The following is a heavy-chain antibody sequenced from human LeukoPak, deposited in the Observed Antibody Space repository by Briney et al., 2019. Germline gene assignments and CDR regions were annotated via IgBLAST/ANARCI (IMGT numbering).Heavy chain of an antibody. CDR2: ISWNSGSI. V-gene: IGHV3-9*01. Sequence: PGGSLRLSCAASGFTFDDYAVHWVRQAPGKGLEWVSGISWNSGSIGYADSVKGRFTISRDNAKNSLYLQMNSLRAEDTALYYCAKAPWAVVGATSFDYWGQGTLVTVSS. J-gene: IGHJ4*02. D-gene: IGHD1-26*01. CDR1: GFTFDDYA. CDR3: AKAPWAVVGATSFDY.